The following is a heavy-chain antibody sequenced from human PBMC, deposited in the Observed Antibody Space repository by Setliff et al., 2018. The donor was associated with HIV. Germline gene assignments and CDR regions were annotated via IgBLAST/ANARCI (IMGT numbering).Heavy chain of an antibody. CDR1: GGTLTNYV. CDR2: IIPMYNIP. J-gene: IGHJ3*02. Sequence: SVKVSCKTSGGTLTNYVITWVRQAPGQGLEWMGIIIPMYNIPTYAQKFQGRVTFTADESTGTAYMELSSLTSEDTAVYYCARDRTGIAAAAFGGGSAWSDEGFDIWGQGTMVTVSS. D-gene: IGHD6-13*01. V-gene: IGHV1-69*13. CDR3: ARDRTGIAAAAFGGGSAWSDEGFDI.